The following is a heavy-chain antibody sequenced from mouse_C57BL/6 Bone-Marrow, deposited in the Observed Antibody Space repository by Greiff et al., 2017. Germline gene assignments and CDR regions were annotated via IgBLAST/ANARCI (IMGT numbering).Heavy chain of an antibody. J-gene: IGHJ4*01. V-gene: IGHV5-17*01. CDR3: ARIYGSSYRYAMDY. CDR1: GFTFSDYG. CDR2: ISSGSSTI. D-gene: IGHD1-1*01. Sequence: DVKLVESGGGLVKPGGSLTLSCAASGFTFSDYGMHWVRQAPEQGLEWVAYISSGSSTIYYADTVKGRFTIPRDNAKNTLFLQMTSLRSEDTARYYCARIYGSSYRYAMDYWGQGTSVTVSS.